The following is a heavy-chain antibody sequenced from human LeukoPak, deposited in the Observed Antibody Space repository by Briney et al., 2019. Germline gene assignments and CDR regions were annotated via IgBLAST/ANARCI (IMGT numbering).Heavy chain of an antibody. CDR1: GYTFTSYY. V-gene: IGHV1-46*01. Sequence: ASVKVSCKASGYTFTSYYMHWVRQAPGQGLEWMGIINPSGGSTSYAQKFQGRVTMTRDTSTSTIHMELSSLRSEDTAVYYCARDKTDSSTYSWFDPWGQGTLVTVSS. CDR2: INPSGGST. D-gene: IGHD6-13*01. CDR3: ARDKTDSSTYSWFDP. J-gene: IGHJ5*02.